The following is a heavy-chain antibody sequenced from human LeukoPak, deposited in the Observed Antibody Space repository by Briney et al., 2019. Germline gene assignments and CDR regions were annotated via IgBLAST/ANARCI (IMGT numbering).Heavy chain of an antibody. V-gene: IGHV3-23*01. J-gene: IGHJ4*02. CDR3: AKDEVLLWFGEPHFDY. CDR1: GFTFSSYA. D-gene: IGHD3-10*01. CDR2: ISGSGGST. Sequence: GGSLRLPCAASGFTFSSYAMSWVRQAPGKGLEWVSAISGSGGSTYYADSVKGRFTISRDNSKNTLYLQMNSLRAEDTAVYYCAKDEVLLWFGEPHFDYWGQGTLVTVSS.